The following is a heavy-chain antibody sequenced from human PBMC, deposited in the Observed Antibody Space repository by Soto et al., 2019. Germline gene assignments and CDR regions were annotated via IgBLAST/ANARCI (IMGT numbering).Heavy chain of an antibody. CDR2: IKSKTDGGTT. J-gene: IGHJ6*03. CDR3: TTLGCSSTSCPEYYYYYYMDV. D-gene: IGHD2-2*01. Sequence: GGSLRLSCAASGFTFSNAWMSWVRQAPGKGLEWVGRIKSKTDGGTTDYAAPVKGRFTISRDDSKNTLYLQMNSLKTEDTAVYYCTTLGCSSTSCPEYYYYYYMDVWGKGTTVTVSS. V-gene: IGHV3-15*01. CDR1: GFTFSNAW.